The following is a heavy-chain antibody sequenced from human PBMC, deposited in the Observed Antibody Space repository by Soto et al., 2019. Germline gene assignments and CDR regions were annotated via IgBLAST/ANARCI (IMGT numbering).Heavy chain of an antibody. CDR3: ASSPKGGYSYVGYYFDY. D-gene: IGHD5-18*01. V-gene: IGHV5-10-1*01. CDR2: IDPSDSYT. CDR1: GYSFTSYW. Sequence: PGESLKISCKGSGYSFTSYWISWVRQMPGKGLEWMGRIDPSDSYTNYSPSFQGHVTISADKSISTAYLQWSSLKASDTAMYYCASSPKGGYSYVGYYFDYWGQGTLVTVSS. J-gene: IGHJ4*02.